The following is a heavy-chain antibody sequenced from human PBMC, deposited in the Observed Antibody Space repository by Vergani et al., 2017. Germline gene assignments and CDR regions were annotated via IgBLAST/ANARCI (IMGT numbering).Heavy chain of an antibody. V-gene: IGHV1-69*01. Sequence: QVQLVQSGAEVKKPGSSVKVSCKASGGPFSSYAISWVRQAPGQGLEWMGGIIPIFGTANYAQKFQGRVTITADESTSTAYMGLSSLRSEDTAVYYCAREANGALYCSGGSCNTHNWFDPWGQGTLVTVSS. CDR1: GGPFSSYA. CDR2: IIPIFGTA. CDR3: AREANGALYCSGGSCNTHNWFDP. D-gene: IGHD2-15*01. J-gene: IGHJ5*02.